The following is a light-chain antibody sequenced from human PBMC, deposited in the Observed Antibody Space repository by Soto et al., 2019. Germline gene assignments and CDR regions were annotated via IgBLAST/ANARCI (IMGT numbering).Light chain of an antibody. CDR3: SAYAGRYTFV. CDR2: EVS. J-gene: IGLJ1*01. V-gene: IGLV2-8*01. CDR1: SSDIGAYNY. Sequence: QSALTQPPSASGSPGQSVTISCTGTSSDIGAYNYVSWYQQHPGKAPKFMIYEVSKRPSGVPDRFSGSKSGNTASLTVSGLQAEDEADYYCSAYAGRYTFVFGTGTKVTAL.